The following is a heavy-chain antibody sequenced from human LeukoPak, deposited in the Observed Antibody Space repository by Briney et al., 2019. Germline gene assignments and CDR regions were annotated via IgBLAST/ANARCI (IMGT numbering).Heavy chain of an antibody. Sequence: SETLSLTCAVYGGSFSSYYWGWLRQPPGKGLEWIGSINYSGSTYYNPSLKSRVTISGDTSKNQFSLKQSSVTDADAAVYYCAKSGFSYCIGPSCIPHWGQGTLVTVSS. CDR1: GGSFSSYY. D-gene: IGHD2-2*01. CDR3: AKSGFSYCIGPSCIPH. CDR2: INYSGST. V-gene: IGHV4-34*01. J-gene: IGHJ4*02.